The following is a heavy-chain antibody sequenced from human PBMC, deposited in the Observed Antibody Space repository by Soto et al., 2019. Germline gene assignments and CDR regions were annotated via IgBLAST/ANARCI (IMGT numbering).Heavy chain of an antibody. CDR2: IQSDGSRT. Sequence: PGGSLRLSCAASGFTFNYYWMHWVRQAPGQGLVWVAHIQSDGSRTTYADSVKGRFTISRDNGKNTLYLQMNSLRPEDAAVYYCAKEKISTSCCNWFDPWGQGTLVTVSS. CDR1: GFTFNYYW. D-gene: IGHD2-2*01. CDR3: AKEKISTSCCNWFDP. J-gene: IGHJ5*02. V-gene: IGHV3-74*01.